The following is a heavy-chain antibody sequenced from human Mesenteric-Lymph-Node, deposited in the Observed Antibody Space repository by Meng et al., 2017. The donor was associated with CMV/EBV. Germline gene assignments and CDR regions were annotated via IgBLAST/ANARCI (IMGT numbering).Heavy chain of an antibody. CDR1: GGSISSSNYY. CDR2: IYYSGST. CDR3: AAYHGSATFHYNGIDY. Sequence: SETLSLTCTVSGGSISSSNYYWGWIRQAPGKGLEWIGSIYYSGSTYYNAALNSRVTISVDMSKSQFSLKLTSATAADTAVYYCAAYHGSATFHYNGIDYWGQGTLVTVSS. J-gene: IGHJ4*02. D-gene: IGHD3-10*01. V-gene: IGHV4-39*07.